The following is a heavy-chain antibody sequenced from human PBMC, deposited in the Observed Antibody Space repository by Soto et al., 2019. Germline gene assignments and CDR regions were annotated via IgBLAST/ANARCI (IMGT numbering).Heavy chain of an antibody. V-gene: IGHV3-9*02. D-gene: IGHD3-16*01. CDR1: GTTSTDYG. J-gene: IGHJ6*04. Sequence: GWSLRLSCAVSGTTSTDYGMHLVRQAPGKGLEWVSGVLGDNGQIGYADSVKGRFTSSRDNARYFLYLQMNSLTVEDTALYYCVKDMAHGGAEVWGEGTEVTVSS. CDR2: VLGDNGQI. CDR3: VKDMAHGGAEV.